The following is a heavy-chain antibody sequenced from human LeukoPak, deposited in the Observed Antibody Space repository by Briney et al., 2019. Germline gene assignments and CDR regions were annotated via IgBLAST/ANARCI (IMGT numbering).Heavy chain of an antibody. CDR2: ISYSGST. CDR1: GGSMSIETYF. J-gene: IGHJ5*02. V-gene: IGHV4-39*07. CDR3: AKAKYSSGGNWFDP. D-gene: IGHD6-19*01. Sequence: SETLSLTCTVSGGSMSIETYFWGWIRQPPGKGLEWIGIISYSGSTFYNPSLKSGVTIRVDTSKNQFSLKLNSVTAADTAVYYCAKAKYSSGGNWFDPWGQGTLVTVSS.